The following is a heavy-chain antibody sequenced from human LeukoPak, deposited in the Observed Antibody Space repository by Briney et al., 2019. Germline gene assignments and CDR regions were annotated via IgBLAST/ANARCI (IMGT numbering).Heavy chain of an antibody. CDR2: IHPGDSDP. CDR1: GYIFTSYW. Sequence: GESLKISCRASGYIFTSYWLGWVRQPPDKGLEWVGIIHPGDSDPRYSPSFQGQVTISADKSISTAYLQWSSLRASDTAIYYCARWAPADSSYYFDYWGQGILVTVSS. D-gene: IGHD2-2*01. CDR3: ARWAPADSSYYFDY. V-gene: IGHV5-51*01. J-gene: IGHJ4*02.